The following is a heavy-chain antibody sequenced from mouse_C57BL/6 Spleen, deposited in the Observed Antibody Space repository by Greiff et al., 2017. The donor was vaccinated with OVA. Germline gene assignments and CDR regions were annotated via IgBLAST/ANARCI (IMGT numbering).Heavy chain of an antibody. D-gene: IGHD2-5*01. CDR3: GGSNYGAMDY. Sequence: VQLVESGGGLVKPGGSLKLSCAASGFTFSDYGMHWVRQAPEKGLEWVAYISSGSSTIYYADTVKGRFTISRDNAKNTLFLQMTSLRSEDTAMYYCGGSNYGAMDYWGQGTSVTVSS. CDR2: ISSGSSTI. J-gene: IGHJ4*01. CDR1: GFTFSDYG. V-gene: IGHV5-17*01.